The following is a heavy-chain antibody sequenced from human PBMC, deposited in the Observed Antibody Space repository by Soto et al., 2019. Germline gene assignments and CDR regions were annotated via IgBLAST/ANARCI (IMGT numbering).Heavy chain of an antibody. CDR3: ARLEMGDAFDV. V-gene: IGHV2-5*02. D-gene: IGHD4-17*01. CDR2: IYWDDDK. Sequence: QITLKESGPTLVKPTQTLTLTCTFSGFSLSTSGVGVGWIRQPPGKALEWLALIYWDDDKRYSPSLKSRLTITKDTSKNQVVLTMTNMDPVDTATDYCARLEMGDAFDVWGQGTMVIVSS. J-gene: IGHJ3*01. CDR1: GFSLSTSGVG.